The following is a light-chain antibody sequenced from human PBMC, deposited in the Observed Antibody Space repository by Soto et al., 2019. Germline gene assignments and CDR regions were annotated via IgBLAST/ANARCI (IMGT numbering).Light chain of an antibody. Sequence: QAVVTQEPSLTVSPGGTVTLTCASSTGAVTSGYYPNWFQQKPGQAPRALIYNTSNKYSWTPARFSGSLLGGKGALTLSGVQHEDEAEYYCLLYYGGAVVFGGGTKVTVL. V-gene: IGLV7-43*01. CDR1: TGAVTSGYY. CDR3: LLYYGGAVV. CDR2: NTS. J-gene: IGLJ2*01.